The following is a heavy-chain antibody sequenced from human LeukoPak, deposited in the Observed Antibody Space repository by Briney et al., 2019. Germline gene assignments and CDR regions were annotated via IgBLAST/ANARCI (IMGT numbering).Heavy chain of an antibody. D-gene: IGHD3-9*01. CDR2: IYHSGST. CDR1: GGSISSSNW. V-gene: IGHV4-4*02. J-gene: IGHJ4*02. CDR3: ASSHYDILTGYLSHFDY. Sequence: SETLSLTCAVSGGSISSSNWWSWVRQPPGKGLEWIGEIYHSGSTNYNPSLKSRVTISVDKSKNQFSLKLGSVTAADTAVYYCASSHYDILTGYLSHFDYWGQGTLVTVSS.